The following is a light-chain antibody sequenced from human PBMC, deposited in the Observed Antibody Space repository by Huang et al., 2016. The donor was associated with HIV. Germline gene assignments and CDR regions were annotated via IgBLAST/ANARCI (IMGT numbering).Light chain of an antibody. CDR3: QQSYSNPLT. J-gene: IGKJ4*01. CDR1: QSISTH. CDR2: GAS. V-gene: IGKV1-39*01. Sequence: DIQMIQYPSSLSASAGDRVTITCRASQSISTHLSWYQQRPGRAPTLLIYGASSLHSGVPLRFSGSGSGTDFTLVISGLQPEDFATYYCQQSYSNPLTFGGGTKVDIK.